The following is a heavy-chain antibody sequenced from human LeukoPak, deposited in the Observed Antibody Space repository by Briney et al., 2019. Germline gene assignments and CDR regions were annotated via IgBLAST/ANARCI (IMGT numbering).Heavy chain of an antibody. D-gene: IGHD5-12*01. CDR3: ARGVVATILDY. CDR1: GGSISSSSYY. V-gene: IGHV4-39*07. Sequence: SETLSLTCTVSGGSISSSSYYWGWIRQPPGKGLEWIGSIYYSGSTYYNPSLKSRVTMSVDTSKNQFSLKLSSVTAADTAVYYCARGVVATILDYWGQGTLVTVSS. J-gene: IGHJ4*02. CDR2: IYYSGST.